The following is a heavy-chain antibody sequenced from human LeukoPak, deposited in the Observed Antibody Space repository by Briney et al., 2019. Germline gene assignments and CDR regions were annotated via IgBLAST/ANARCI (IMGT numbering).Heavy chain of an antibody. D-gene: IGHD6-13*01. V-gene: IGHV3-30-3*01. CDR2: ISYDGSNK. CDR3: ARSSSWYFGD. Sequence: GGSLRLSCAASGFTFSSYAMHWVRQAPGKGLEWVAVISYDGSNKYYADSVKGRFTISRDNSKNTLYLQMNSLRAEDTAVYYCARSSSWYFGDWGQGTLVTVSS. CDR1: GFTFSSYA. J-gene: IGHJ4*02.